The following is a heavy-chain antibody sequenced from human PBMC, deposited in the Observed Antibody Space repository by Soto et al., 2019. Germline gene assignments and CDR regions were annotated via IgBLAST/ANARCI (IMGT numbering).Heavy chain of an antibody. CDR1: GYTFTGYY. J-gene: IGHJ4*02. V-gene: IGHV1-2*04. CDR2: INPNSGGT. Sequence: ASVKVSCKASGYTFTGYYMHWVRQAPGQGLEWMGWINPNSGGTNYAQKFQGWVTMTRDTSISTAYMELSRLRSDDTAVYYCARYCSSTSCYYFDYWGQGTLVTVSS. D-gene: IGHD2-2*01. CDR3: ARYCSSTSCYYFDY.